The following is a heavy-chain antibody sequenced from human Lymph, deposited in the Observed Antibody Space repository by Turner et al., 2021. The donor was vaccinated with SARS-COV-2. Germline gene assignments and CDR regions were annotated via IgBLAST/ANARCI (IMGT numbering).Heavy chain of an antibody. CDR3: VRDWGGGVY. J-gene: IGHJ4*02. CDR1: GFTFSNYA. V-gene: IGHV3-64D*06. CDR2: ISTNELST. Sequence: EVQLVEFGGGLVQPGGSLRLSCSASGFTFSNYAMHWSRQAPGKGMEYVSAISTNELSTYYADSVKVRFTNSRDNSKHTLYLQMSSLGPEDTAVYYCVRDWGGGVYWGQGTLVTVSS. D-gene: IGHD3-16*01.